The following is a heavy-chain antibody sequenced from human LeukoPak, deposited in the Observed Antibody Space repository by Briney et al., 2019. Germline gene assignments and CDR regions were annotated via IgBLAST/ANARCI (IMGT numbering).Heavy chain of an antibody. V-gene: IGHV7-4-1*02. D-gene: IGHD3-22*01. CDR3: ARDGLPGRYYYDSSGYYYEPPTNFDY. CDR1: GYTFTSYA. CDR2: INTNTGNP. J-gene: IGHJ4*02. Sequence: ASVKVSCKASGYTFTSYAMNWVRQAPGQGLEWMGWINTNTGNPTYAQGFTGRFVSSLDTSVSTAYLQISSLKAEDTAVYYCARDGLPGRYYYDSSGYYYEPPTNFDYWGQGTLVTVSS.